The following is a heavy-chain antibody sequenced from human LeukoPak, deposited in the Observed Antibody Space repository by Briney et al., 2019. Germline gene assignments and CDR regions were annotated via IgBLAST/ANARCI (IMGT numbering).Heavy chain of an antibody. V-gene: IGHV3-23*01. CDR1: GFTFSSYA. CDR3: AKGHGSGSYYKGFDY. CDR2: ISGSGGST. D-gene: IGHD3-10*01. J-gene: IGHJ4*02. Sequence: GGSLRLSRAASGFTFSSYAMSWVRQAPGKGLEWVSAISGSGGSTYYADSVKGRFTISRDNYKNTLYLQMNSLRAEDTAVYYCAKGHGSGSYYKGFDYWGQGTLVTVSS.